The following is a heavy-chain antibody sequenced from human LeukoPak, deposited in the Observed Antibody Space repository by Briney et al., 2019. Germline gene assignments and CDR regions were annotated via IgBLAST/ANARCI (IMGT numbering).Heavy chain of an antibody. V-gene: IGHV1-69*01. CDR3: ARCFWPRGYGDYEFCAFDI. D-gene: IGHD4-17*01. J-gene: IGHJ3*02. CDR2: IIPIFGTA. Sequence: ASVKVSCKASGGTFSSYAISWVRQAPGQGLEWMGGIIPIFGTANYAQKFQGRVTITADESTSTAYMELSSLRSEDTAVYYCARCFWPRGYGDYEFCAFDIWGQGTMVTVSS. CDR1: GGTFSSYA.